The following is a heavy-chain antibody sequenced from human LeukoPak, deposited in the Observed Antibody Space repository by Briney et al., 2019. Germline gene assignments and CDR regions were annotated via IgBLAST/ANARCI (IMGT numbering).Heavy chain of an antibody. D-gene: IGHD6-13*01. CDR1: GGSISSYY. V-gene: IGHV4-59*01. J-gene: IGHJ6*02. CDR3: ARGSAAGYYYGMDV. Sequence: SETLSLTCTVSGGSISSYYWSWIRQPPGKGLEWIGYIYYSGSTNYNPSLRSRVTISVDTSKNQFSLKLSSVTAADTAVYYCARGSAAGYYYGMDVWGQGTTVTVS. CDR2: IYYSGST.